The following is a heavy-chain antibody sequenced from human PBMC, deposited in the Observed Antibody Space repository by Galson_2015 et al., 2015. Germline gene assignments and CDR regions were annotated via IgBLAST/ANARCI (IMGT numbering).Heavy chain of an antibody. V-gene: IGHV3-23*01. J-gene: IGHJ4*02. CDR2: ISGTGGDT. D-gene: IGHD5-12*01. CDR1: GFTFSSYA. CDR3: AKGGSAYDFDY. Sequence: SLRLSCAASGFTFSSYAMNWVRQALGKGLEWVSAISGTGGDTYYADSVKGRFTISRDNSKNTLYLQMNSLRVEDSAVYYCAKGGSAYDFDYWGQGTLVTVSS.